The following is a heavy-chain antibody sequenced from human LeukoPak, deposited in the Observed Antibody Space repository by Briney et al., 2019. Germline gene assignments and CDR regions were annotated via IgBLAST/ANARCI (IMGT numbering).Heavy chain of an antibody. CDR3: ARSDYYDSSGYYDY. D-gene: IGHD3-22*01. J-gene: IGHJ4*02. CDR1: GGSISSYY. CDR2: IYYSGST. V-gene: IGHV4-59*01. Sequence: SETLSLTCTVSGGSISSYYWSWIRQPPGKGLEWIGYIYYSGSTNYNPSLKSRVTISVDTSKNQFSLKLSSVTAADTAVYYCARSDYYDSSGYYDYWGQGTLVTVAS.